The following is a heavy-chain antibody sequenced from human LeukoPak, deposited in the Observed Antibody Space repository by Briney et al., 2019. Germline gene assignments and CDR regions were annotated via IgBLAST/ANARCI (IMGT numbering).Heavy chain of an antibody. J-gene: IGHJ4*02. CDR2: VFTSGST. V-gene: IGHV4-4*09. Sequence: PSESLSLTCTVSGGSVGSFYWRWIRQPPGEVLGWSGYVFTSGSTNYNRCLKGRVTISVNTSNNPFSPKLSSVTTADTAVYYCARLTTVTTGFDYWGQGTLVTVSS. CDR3: ARLTTVTTGFDY. CDR1: GGSVGSFY. D-gene: IGHD4-17*01.